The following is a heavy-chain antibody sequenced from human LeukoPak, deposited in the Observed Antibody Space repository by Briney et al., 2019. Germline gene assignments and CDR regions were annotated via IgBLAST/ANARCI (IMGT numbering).Heavy chain of an antibody. D-gene: IGHD3-3*01. J-gene: IGHJ6*03. V-gene: IGHV1-8*01. CDR2: MNPNSGNT. CDR3: ARGSAQYDLWSGYSFNYYYYYMDV. CDR1: GYTFTSYD. Sequence: ASVKVSCKASGYTFTSYDINWVRQATGQGLEWMGWMNPNSGNTGYAQKFQGRVTMTRNTSISTAYMELSSLRSEDTAVYYCARGSAQYDLWSGYSFNYYYYYMDVWGKGTTVTVSS.